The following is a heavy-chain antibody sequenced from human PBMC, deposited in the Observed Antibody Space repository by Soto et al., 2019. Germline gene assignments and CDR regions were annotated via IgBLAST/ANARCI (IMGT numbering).Heavy chain of an antibody. CDR3: ASSFVDTAMVSTDYFDY. J-gene: IGHJ4*02. D-gene: IGHD5-18*01. CDR2: IYYSGST. CDR1: GGSISSGDYY. V-gene: IGHV4-30-4*01. Sequence: SETLSLTCTVSGGSISSGDYYWSWIRQPPGKGLEWIGYIYYSGSTYYNPSLKSRVTISVDTSKNQFSLKLSSVTAADTAVYYCASSFVDTAMVSTDYFDYWGQGTLVTVSS.